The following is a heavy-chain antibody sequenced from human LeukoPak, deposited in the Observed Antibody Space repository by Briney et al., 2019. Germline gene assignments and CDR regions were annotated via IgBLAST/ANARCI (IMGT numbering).Heavy chain of an antibody. CDR3: ARGGIGARHSSRTWFDP. D-gene: IGHD1/OR15-1a*01. CDR1: GGSFSAYY. V-gene: IGHV4-34*01. J-gene: IGHJ5*02. CDR2: INHSVST. Sequence: SETLCLTCAVYGGSFSAYYCSCVRQPPGKELEWFWEINHSVSTNYTPSLKSRVTISVDTSKNQFSLKLSSVNAADTAVYYCARGGIGARHSSRTWFDPWGQGTLVTVSS.